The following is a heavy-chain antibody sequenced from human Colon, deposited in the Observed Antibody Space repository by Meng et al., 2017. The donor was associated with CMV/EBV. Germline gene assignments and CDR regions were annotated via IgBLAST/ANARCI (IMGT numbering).Heavy chain of an antibody. J-gene: IGHJ6*02. Sequence: GESLKISCAASGFTFINYAMSWVRQAPGKGLEWVSGISGSGYSTYSADSVKGRFTISRDHSKNTLYLQMNSLRADDTAIYYCAADTSAYWGQGTTVTVSS. CDR1: GFTFINYA. V-gene: IGHV3-23*01. CDR3: AADTSAY. CDR2: ISGSGYST.